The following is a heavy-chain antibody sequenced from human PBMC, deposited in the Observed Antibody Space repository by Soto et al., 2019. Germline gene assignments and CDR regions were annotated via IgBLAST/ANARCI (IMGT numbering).Heavy chain of an antibody. J-gene: IGHJ4*02. CDR3: AKGYGYYFDS. D-gene: IGHD5-18*01. CDR1: GFTFRNYW. CDR2: IKHDGSET. V-gene: IGHV3-7*03. Sequence: EVQLVGSGGGLVQPGGSLRLSCAASGFTFRNYWMSWVRQAPGKGLEWVLSIKHDGSETYSVDSVRGRFTSSRDNAENSVDLQMHSLRADDTAVYFCAKGYGYYFDSWGQGTQVTVSS.